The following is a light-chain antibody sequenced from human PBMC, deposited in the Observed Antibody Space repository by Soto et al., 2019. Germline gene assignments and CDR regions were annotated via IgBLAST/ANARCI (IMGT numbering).Light chain of an antibody. V-gene: IGLV2-8*01. CDR2: DVS. CDR3: ISHVGHSNV. Sequence: QSALTQPPSASGSPGQSVTISCTGTSSDVGGSDYVSWYQHHPGKAPKLMIYDVSKRPSGVPDRFSGSKSGNMASLTVSGIQAEDEADYYCISHVGHSNVFGTGTKLTVL. J-gene: IGLJ1*01. CDR1: SSDVGGSDY.